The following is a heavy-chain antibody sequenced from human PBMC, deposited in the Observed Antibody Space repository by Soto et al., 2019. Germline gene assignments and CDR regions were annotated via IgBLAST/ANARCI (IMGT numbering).Heavy chain of an antibody. V-gene: IGHV3-30-3*01. CDR2: ISYDGSNK. CDR1: GFTFSSYA. CDR3: ARELGESPVGATSYYYYYGMDV. J-gene: IGHJ6*02. Sequence: PGGSLRLSCAASGFTFSSYAMHWVRQAPGKGLEWVAVISYDGSNKYYADSVKGRFTISRDNSKSTLYLQMNSLRAEDTAVYYCARELGESPVGATSYYYYYGMDVWGQGTTVTVSS. D-gene: IGHD1-26*01.